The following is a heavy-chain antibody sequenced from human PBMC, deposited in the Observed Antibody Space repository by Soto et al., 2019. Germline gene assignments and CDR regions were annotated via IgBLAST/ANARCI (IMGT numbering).Heavy chain of an antibody. D-gene: IGHD3-10*01. CDR3: ARGMGITMVRGVKRAFDI. CDR2: INHSGST. J-gene: IGHJ3*02. V-gene: IGHV4-34*01. Sequence: QVQLQQWGAGLLKPSETLSLTCAVYGGSFSGYYWSWIRQPPGKGLEWIGEINHSGSTNYNPSLKSRVTISVDTSKNQFSLKLSSVTAADTAVYYCARGMGITMVRGVKRAFDIWGQGTMVTVSS. CDR1: GGSFSGYY.